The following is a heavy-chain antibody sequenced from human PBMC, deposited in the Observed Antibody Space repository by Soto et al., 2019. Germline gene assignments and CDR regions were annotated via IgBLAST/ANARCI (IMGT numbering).Heavy chain of an antibody. CDR2: ISHDGTDR. CDR3: PKGTAVAYQWFDP. Sequence: QVELVESGGGVVQPGRSLRLSCEASGFTFSSYGMHWVRQAPGKGLEWVAAISHDGTDRYYANSVKGRFTISRDNSKNTLYLQMNSLRSEDTAIYYCPKGTAVAYQWFDPWVQGTLVTVSS. V-gene: IGHV3-30*18. D-gene: IGHD6-19*01. CDR1: GFTFSSYG. J-gene: IGHJ5*02.